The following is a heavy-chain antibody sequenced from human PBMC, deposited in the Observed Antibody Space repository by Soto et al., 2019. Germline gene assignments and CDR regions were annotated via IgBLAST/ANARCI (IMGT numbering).Heavy chain of an antibody. D-gene: IGHD4-17*01. CDR1: GFTFNTYS. CDR3: ARAGGTTVTGLWHFDS. J-gene: IGHJ4*02. CDR2: IWSDGTQK. Sequence: QVQLEESGGGVVKPGRSLRLSCEASGFTFNTYSMHWVRQPPGKGLEWLAAIWSDGTQKYYADYVKGRFIISRDNSKKPLSWERNSLGAEDPAVYYCARAGGTTVTGLWHFDSGGQGTLVTVS. V-gene: IGHV3-33*01.